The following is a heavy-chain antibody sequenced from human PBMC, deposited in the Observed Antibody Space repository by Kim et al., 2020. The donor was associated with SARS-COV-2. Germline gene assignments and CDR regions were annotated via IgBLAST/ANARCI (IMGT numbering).Heavy chain of an antibody. CDR2: INTDGSST. D-gene: IGHD2-15*01. CDR3: ECRFFGLPSSTFDY. J-gene: IGHJ4*02. Sequence: GGSLRLSCAASGLIMSSYWMQWVRQAPGKGLVWVSRINTDGSSTSYADSVKGRFTISRDNAKSTLYLQMNSLRADDTAEYYCECRFFGLPSSTFDYWGQG. CDR1: GLIMSSYW. V-gene: IGHV3-74*01.